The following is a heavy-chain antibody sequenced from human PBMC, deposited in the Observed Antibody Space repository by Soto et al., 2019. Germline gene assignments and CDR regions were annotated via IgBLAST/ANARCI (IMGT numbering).Heavy chain of an antibody. D-gene: IGHD3-16*01. CDR3: SKVGGNYYFDY. V-gene: IGHV3-23*01. CDR2: ISGSGGST. Sequence: GGSLRLSCAASGFTFSSYAMSWVRQAPGKGLEWVSAISGSGGSTYYADSVKGRFTISRDDSKNTLYLQMNSLRAEDTAVYYCSKVGGNYYFDYWGQGTLVTVSS. CDR1: GFTFSSYA. J-gene: IGHJ4*02.